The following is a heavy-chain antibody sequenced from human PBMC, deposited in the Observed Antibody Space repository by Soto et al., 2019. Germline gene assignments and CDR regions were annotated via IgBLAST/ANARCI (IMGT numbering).Heavy chain of an antibody. Sequence: ASVKVSCKASGYTFTSYGISWVRQAPGQGLEWMGWISAYNGNTNYAQKLQGRVTMTTDTSTSTAYMELRSLRAEDMAVYYCARETRDNWNYFDYWGQGTLVTVSS. D-gene: IGHD2-15*01. CDR2: ISAYNGNT. J-gene: IGHJ4*02. CDR3: ARETRDNWNYFDY. V-gene: IGHV1-18*03. CDR1: GYTFTSYG.